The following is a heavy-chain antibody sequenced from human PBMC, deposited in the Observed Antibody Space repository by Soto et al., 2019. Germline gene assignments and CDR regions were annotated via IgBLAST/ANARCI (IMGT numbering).Heavy chain of an antibody. J-gene: IGHJ6*02. D-gene: IGHD3-10*01. CDR3: VWFAKTSDGMDV. CDR2: IRTKASSYAT. CDR1: GLTFSDSS. Sequence: AGGSLRLSCAASGLTFSDSSIHWVRQASGKGLEWLGRIRTKASSYATAFAASLQGRFTMSRDDSKNTAYLQMNSLKIEDTAVYYCVWFAKTSDGMDVWGQGTTVTVSS. V-gene: IGHV3-73*01.